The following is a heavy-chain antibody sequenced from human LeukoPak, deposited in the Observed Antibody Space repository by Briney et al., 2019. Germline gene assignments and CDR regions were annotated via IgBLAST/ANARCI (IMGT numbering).Heavy chain of an antibody. CDR1: SGSISSGSYY. J-gene: IGHJ4*02. V-gene: IGHV4-61*02. Sequence: SQTLSLTCTVSSGSISSGSYYWSWIRQPAGKGLEWIGRIYRSGSSNYNPSLKSRVTVSVDTSKNQFSLKLSSVTAADTAVYYCAREVPFFDYWGQGTLVTVSS. CDR3: AREVPFFDY. CDR2: IYRSGSS. D-gene: IGHD1-1*01.